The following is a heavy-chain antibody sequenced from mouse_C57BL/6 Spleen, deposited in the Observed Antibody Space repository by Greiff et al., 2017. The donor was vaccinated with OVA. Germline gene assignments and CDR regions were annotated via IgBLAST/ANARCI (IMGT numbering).Heavy chain of an antibody. CDR1: GFTFSNYW. V-gene: IGHV6-3*01. CDR3: TGGAYYSPWYFDV. D-gene: IGHD2-12*01. J-gene: IGHJ1*03. CDR2: IRLKSDNYAT. Sequence: EVKLQESGGGLVQPGGSMKLSCVASGFTFSNYWMNWVRQSPEKGLEWVAQIRLKSDNYATHYAESVKGRFTISRDDSKSSVYLQMNNLRAEDTGIYYCTGGAYYSPWYFDVWGTGTTVTVSS.